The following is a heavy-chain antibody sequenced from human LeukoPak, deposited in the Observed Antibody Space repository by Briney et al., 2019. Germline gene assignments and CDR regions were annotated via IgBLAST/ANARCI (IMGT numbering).Heavy chain of an antibody. D-gene: IGHD6-13*01. J-gene: IGHJ3*02. CDR1: GFSLSSFA. CDR3: AKDWEAASDAFDM. Sequence: GGSLRLSCEASGFSLSSFAMGWVRHPPGKGLQWVSAISSSSHSTYYSDSVKGRFTISRDNSKNTVYLQMDSVRADDTAIYYCAKDWEAASDAFDMWGRGTTVTASS. V-gene: IGHV3-23*01. CDR2: ISSSSHST.